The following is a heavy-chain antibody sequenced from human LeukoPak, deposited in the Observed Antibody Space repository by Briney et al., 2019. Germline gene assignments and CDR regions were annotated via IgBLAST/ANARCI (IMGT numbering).Heavy chain of an antibody. CDR3: ARGVEPLAANTLAY. CDR1: GFTVITND. CDR2: LYSDGNT. D-gene: IGHD1-14*01. Sequence: GGSLRLSCAASGFTVITNDMTCVRQSPGKGLEWGSVLYSDGNTKYADFVQGRFTVSRDNSKNTLYLEMNSLSPDDTAVYYCARGVEPLAANTLAYWGQGTLVTVSS. J-gene: IGHJ4*02. V-gene: IGHV3-53*01.